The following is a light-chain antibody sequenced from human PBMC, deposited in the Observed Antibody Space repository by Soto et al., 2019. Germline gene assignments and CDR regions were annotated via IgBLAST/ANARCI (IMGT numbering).Light chain of an antibody. CDR3: SSDTSSSTV. V-gene: IGLV2-14*01. CDR2: DVS. Sequence: QSALTQPASVSGSPGQSITISCTGTSSDVGGYNYVSWYQQHPGKAPKLMIYDVSNRPSGVSNRFSGSKSGNTASLTISGLQAEAEADYYCSSDTSSSTVFGGGTKLTVL. CDR1: SSDVGGYNY. J-gene: IGLJ2*01.